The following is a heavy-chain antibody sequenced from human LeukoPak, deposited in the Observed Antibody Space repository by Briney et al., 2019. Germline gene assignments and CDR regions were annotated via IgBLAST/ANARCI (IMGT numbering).Heavy chain of an antibody. Sequence: GGSLRLSCAASGLTFSSNGMHWVRQAPGKGLEWVAFIRYDESNKYYADSVKGRFTISRDNSKNTVYLQMNSLRAEDTAVYYRAISRGRWEILDYWGQGTLVTVSS. V-gene: IGHV3-30*02. CDR3: AISRGRWEILDY. J-gene: IGHJ4*02. D-gene: IGHD3-10*01. CDR2: IRYDESNK. CDR1: GLTFSSNG.